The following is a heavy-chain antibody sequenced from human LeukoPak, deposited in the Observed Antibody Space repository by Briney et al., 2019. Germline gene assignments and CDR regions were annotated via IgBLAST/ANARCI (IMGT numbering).Heavy chain of an antibody. CDR2: ISYDGSNK. V-gene: IGHV3-30*18. CDR3: AKGSSPFDY. Sequence: GGSLRLSCAASGFTFSSYGMHWVRQAPGKGLEWVAVISYDGSNKYYADSVKGRFTISRDNSKNTLYLQMNSLRAEDTAVYYCAKGSSPFDYWGQGTLVTVSS. CDR1: GFTFSSYG. D-gene: IGHD6-13*01. J-gene: IGHJ4*02.